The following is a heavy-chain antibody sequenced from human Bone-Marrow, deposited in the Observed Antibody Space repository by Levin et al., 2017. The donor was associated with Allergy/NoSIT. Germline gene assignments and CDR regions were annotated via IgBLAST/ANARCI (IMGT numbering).Heavy chain of an antibody. D-gene: IGHD6-6*01. CDR1: GVTRNNYT. J-gene: IGHJ6*02. Sequence: GGSLRLSCAVSGVTRNNYTLTWVRQPPGKGLEWVSSINSNSAYIHYGDSVKGRFTISRDNSKKLLFLQMNSLRDEDTATYYCAARRTASGGLDVWGHGTTVTVSS. CDR2: INSNSAYI. CDR3: AARRTASGGLDV. V-gene: IGHV3-21*04.